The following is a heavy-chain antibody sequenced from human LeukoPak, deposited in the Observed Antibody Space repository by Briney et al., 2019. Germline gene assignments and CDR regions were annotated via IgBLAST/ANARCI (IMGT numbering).Heavy chain of an antibody. J-gene: IGHJ4*02. V-gene: IGHV3-23*01. CDR1: GFTFTNFA. CDR3: GRGSSDNSYSVAGN. CDR2: ISASGVST. Sequence: GGSLRLSCAASGFTFTNFAMSWVRQAPGKGLEWVSVISASGVSTYYADSVKGRFIISRDNSKNTLFLQMNSLRAEDTAVYYCGRGSSDNSYSVAGNWGQGTLVTVSS. D-gene: IGHD3-22*01.